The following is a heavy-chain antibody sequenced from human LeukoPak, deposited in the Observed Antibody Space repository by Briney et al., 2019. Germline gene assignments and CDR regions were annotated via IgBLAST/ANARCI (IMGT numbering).Heavy chain of an antibody. CDR3: ARVNFRDYRGYTWFEP. D-gene: IGHD3-10*01. CDR1: GVTFSDCA. V-gene: IGHV3-49*03. Sequence: GGSLRLSCKGSGVTFSDCAVTWFRQTPGKGLEWAGFVRTKTHGGAPETAASVRGRFNVSRDDSAGIAYLQMTSLRTEDTAMYYCARVNFRDYRGYTWFEPWGQGTLVTVSS. CDR2: VRTKTHGGAP. J-gene: IGHJ5*02.